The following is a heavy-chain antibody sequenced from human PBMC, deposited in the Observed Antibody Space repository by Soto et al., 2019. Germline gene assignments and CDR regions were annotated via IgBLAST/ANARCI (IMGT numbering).Heavy chain of an antibody. CDR2: IDWDDDK. V-gene: IGHV2-70*01. J-gene: IGHJ6*02. CDR1: GFSISTTGWC. CDR3: ARLPVKPPNYPYSSMYV. D-gene: IGHD4-17*01. Sequence: SAPMPMNHTRILILTYTFSGFSISTTGWCVSWIRQPPGKALEWLALIDWDDDKYYSTSLKTRLTISKDTSKNQVVLTMTNMGPVDTATYYWARLPVKPPNYPYSSMYVWRHG.